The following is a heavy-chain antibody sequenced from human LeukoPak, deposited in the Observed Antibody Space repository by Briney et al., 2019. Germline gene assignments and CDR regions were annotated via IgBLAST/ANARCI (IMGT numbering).Heavy chain of an antibody. CDR3: AGDPSTGYYFGFSRFDY. J-gene: IGHJ4*02. Sequence: PGSSLRLSCEASGFVFRSYAMHWVRHVPGKGLEWVALISYDGKKVFYADYVKGRFTVSRDNSKNTLYLQLNSLRPDDTALYYCAGDPSTGYYFGFSRFDYWGQGTLVPVSS. CDR1: GFVFRSYA. CDR2: ISYDGKKV. V-gene: IGHV3-30*04. D-gene: IGHD3-22*01.